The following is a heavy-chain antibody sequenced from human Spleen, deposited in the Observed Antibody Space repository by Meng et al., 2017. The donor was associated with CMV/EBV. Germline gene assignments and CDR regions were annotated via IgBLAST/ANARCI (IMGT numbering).Heavy chain of an antibody. CDR3: ARDSQSGSYLHTPTYFDY. J-gene: IGHJ4*02. CDR1: GGSVSSDSYH. CDR2: IYYSGNT. Sequence: SETLSLTCIVSGGSVSSDSYHWNWIRQSPGKGLEWIGSIYYSGNTYYNPSLKSRVTISVDTSKNQFSLKLSSVTAADTAVYYCARDSQSGSYLHTPTYFDYWGQGTLVTVSS. V-gene: IGHV4-39*07. D-gene: IGHD1-26*01.